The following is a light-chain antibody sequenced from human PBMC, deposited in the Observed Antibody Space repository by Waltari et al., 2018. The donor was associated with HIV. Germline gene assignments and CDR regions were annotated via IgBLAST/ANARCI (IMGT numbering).Light chain of an antibody. Sequence: QPALTQPPSVSGSPGQSVTISCSGTNSEVGSYNRLSWYQQTPGTAPKLMIYEVTNRPSGVPDRFSGSKSGNTASLTISGLQAEDEADYYCSSYTSSATYVFGTGTKVTVI. CDR2: EVT. J-gene: IGLJ1*01. CDR1: NSEVGSYNR. CDR3: SSYTSSATYV. V-gene: IGLV2-18*02.